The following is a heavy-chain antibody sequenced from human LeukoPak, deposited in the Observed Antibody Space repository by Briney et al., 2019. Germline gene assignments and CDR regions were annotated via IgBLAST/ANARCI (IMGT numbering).Heavy chain of an antibody. CDR3: AKDTSRSGYYYGMDA. V-gene: IGHV3-9*01. Sequence: GGSLRLSCAASGFTFDDYIMHWVRQAPGKGLEWVSGINWSSGGIGYADSVKGRFTISRDNAKNSLYLQMDTLRVEDTALYYCAKDTSRSGYYYGMDAWGQGTTVIVS. CDR2: INWSSGGI. D-gene: IGHD3-10*01. CDR1: GFTFDDYI. J-gene: IGHJ6*02.